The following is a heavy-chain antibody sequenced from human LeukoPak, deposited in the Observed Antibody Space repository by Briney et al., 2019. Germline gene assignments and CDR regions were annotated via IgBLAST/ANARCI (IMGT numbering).Heavy chain of an antibody. D-gene: IGHD2-2*01. Sequence: GASVKVSCKASGYTLTSYGTSWVRQAPGRGLEWMGWISAYNGNTNYAQKLQGRVTMTTDTSTSTAYMELRSLRSGDTAVYYCARVVPALRNWFDPWGQGALVTVSS. CDR2: ISAYNGNT. V-gene: IGHV1-18*01. CDR1: GYTLTSYG. CDR3: ARVVPALRNWFDP. J-gene: IGHJ5*02.